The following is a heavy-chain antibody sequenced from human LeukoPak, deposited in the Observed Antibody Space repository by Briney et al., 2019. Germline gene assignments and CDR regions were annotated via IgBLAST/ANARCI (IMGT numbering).Heavy chain of an antibody. J-gene: IGHJ4*02. CDR3: ARGVVYPTWSGPHWSDY. V-gene: IGHV3-7*01. D-gene: IGHD3-3*01. CDR1: GFAFSSYW. Sequence: GGSLRLSCAASGFAFSSYWMSWVRQAPGKGPEWVAHIKQDASQEDHVDSVKGRFTISRDNAKNSLYLQMNSLRAEDTAVYYCARGVVYPTWSGPHWSDYWGQGTLVTVSS. CDR2: IKQDASQE.